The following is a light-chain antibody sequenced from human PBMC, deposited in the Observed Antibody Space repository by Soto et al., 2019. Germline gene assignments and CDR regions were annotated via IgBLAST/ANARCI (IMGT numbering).Light chain of an antibody. V-gene: IGLV2-23*02. CDR1: SNDIGGYNL. J-gene: IGLJ2*01. CDR2: EAN. Sequence: QSVLTQPASVSGSPGQSITISCAGTSNDIGGYNLVSWYQQHPGKAPKLIIFEANKRPSGVSDRFSGSKSGNTAALTISALQAEDEADYSYCSFAGGATFVFGGGTKLTVL. CDR3: CSFAGGATFV.